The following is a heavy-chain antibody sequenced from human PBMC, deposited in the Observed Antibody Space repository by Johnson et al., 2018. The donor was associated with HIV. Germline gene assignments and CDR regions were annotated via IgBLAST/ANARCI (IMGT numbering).Heavy chain of an antibody. J-gene: IGHJ3*02. CDR2: ISYDGSNK. CDR3: AKVLLPQDAFDI. CDR1: GFTFSSYA. Sequence: MQLVESGGGVVQPGRSLRLSCAASGFTFSSYAMHWVRQAPGKGLEWVAVISYDGSNKYYADSVKGRFTISRDNSKNTLYLQMNSLRAEDTALYYCAKVLLPQDAFDIWGQGTMVTVSS. D-gene: IGHD2/OR15-2a*01. V-gene: IGHV3-30-3*01.